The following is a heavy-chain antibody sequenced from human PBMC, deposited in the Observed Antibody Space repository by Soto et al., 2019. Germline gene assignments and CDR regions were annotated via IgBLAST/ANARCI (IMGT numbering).Heavy chain of an antibody. Sequence: PSETLSLTCTVSSGSINPYYWSWIRQPPGKGLEWIGYISYSGNTNYNPSLKSRVTVSVDTSKNQFSLRLNSVTAADTAVYYCVREYCSGNCDSWGKYYFDSWGKGTLVTVSS. CDR1: SGSINPYY. J-gene: IGHJ4*02. CDR2: ISYSGNT. D-gene: IGHD2-21*02. CDR3: VREYCSGNCDSWGKYYFDS. V-gene: IGHV4-59*01.